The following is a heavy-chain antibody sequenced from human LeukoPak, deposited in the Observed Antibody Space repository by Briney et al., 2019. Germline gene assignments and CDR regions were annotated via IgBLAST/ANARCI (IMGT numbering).Heavy chain of an antibody. CDR3: VKGDILTGYRSYYYYGMDV. CDR2: ISSNGGST. Sequence: QPGGSLRLSCSASGFTFSSYAMHWVRQAPGKGLEYVSAISSNGGSTYYADSVKGRFTISRDNSKNTLYLQMSSLRAEDTAVYYCVKGDILTGYRSYYYYGMDVWGQGTTVTVSS. CDR1: GFTFSSYA. V-gene: IGHV3-64D*06. J-gene: IGHJ6*02. D-gene: IGHD3-9*01.